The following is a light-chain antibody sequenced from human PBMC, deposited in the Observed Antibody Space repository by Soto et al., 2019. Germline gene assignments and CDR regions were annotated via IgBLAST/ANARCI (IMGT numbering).Light chain of an antibody. J-gene: IGKJ5*01. CDR3: MQSTQLPPT. CDR1: QTLLHITGETF. V-gene: IGKV2D-29*02. Sequence: DVVMTQAPLSLSVAPGQPASISCKSSQTLLHITGETFLFWYLQKPGQSPQLLIYEVSTRVSGVPDRFSGSGSGTDFTLEISRVETDDVGIYYCMQSTQLPPTFGQGTRLEI. CDR2: EVS.